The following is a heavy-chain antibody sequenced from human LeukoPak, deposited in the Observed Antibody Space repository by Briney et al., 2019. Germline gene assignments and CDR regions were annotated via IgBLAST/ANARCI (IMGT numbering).Heavy chain of an antibody. CDR2: ISGSGGST. D-gene: IGHD2-15*01. CDR3: AKGDKGVAKAFDI. CDR1: GFTFSSYG. J-gene: IGHJ3*02. V-gene: IGHV3-23*01. Sequence: WGSLRLSCAASGFTFSSYGMSRVRQAPGKGLEWVSAISGSGGSTYYADSVKGRFTISRDNSKNTLYLQMNSLRAEDTAVYYCAKGDKGVAKAFDIWGQGTMVNVSS.